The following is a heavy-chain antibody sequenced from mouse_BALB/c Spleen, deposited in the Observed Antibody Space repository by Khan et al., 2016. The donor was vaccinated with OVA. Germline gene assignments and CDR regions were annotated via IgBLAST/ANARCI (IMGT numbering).Heavy chain of an antibody. Sequence: VQLQQPGAELVKPGASVKLSCTACGFNIKDTYMHWVKQRPEQGLEWIGRVDPASDNTKYDPQFQAKATITADPSSNIAYLQLSSLTSEDTAVYYCARSTSLWPMDYWGQGTSVTVSS. CDR2: VDPASDNT. CDR1: GFNIKDTY. CDR3: ARSTSLWPMDY. D-gene: IGHD1-1*01. J-gene: IGHJ4*01. V-gene: IGHV14-3*02.